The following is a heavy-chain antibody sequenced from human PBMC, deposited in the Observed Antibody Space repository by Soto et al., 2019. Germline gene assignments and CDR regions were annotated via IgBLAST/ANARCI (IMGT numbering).Heavy chain of an antibody. CDR3: AKDRRLGRPVGGGMEV. CDR1: GFAFSSYN. Sequence: LRLSCAGSGFAFSSYNMNWVRQAPGKGLEWVSSLSSRSNHIFHADSVKGRFTISRDNAKNSLYFQMNSLKAEDTAVYYCAKDRRLGRPVGGGMEVCSKSTTVTVS. CDR2: LSSRSNHI. D-gene: IGHD6-19*01. V-gene: IGHV3-21*01. J-gene: IGHJ6*04.